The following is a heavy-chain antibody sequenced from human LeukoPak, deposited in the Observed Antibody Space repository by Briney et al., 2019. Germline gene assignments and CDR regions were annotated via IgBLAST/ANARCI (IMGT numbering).Heavy chain of an antibody. J-gene: IGHJ4*02. V-gene: IGHV3-49*03. CDR1: VFTFADYT. Sequence: GRSLRLSSTTSVFTFADYTMSWLRQAPGKGLEWVGYISSKAYGPTRDSAATVKGRFTMSRDDSKSVGSLQLYRLKTEESVAYYWTRERFSYGSFLIDWGQGTLVTVSS. CDR2: ISSKAYGPTR. D-gene: IGHD3-16*01. CDR3: TRERFSYGSFLID.